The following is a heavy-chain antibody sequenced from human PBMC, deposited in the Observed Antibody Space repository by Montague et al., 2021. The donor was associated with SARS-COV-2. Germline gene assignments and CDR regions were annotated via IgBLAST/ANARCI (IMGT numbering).Heavy chain of an antibody. CDR3: ARGPVSRYYDFLTGFRSYFDD. CDR1: GGSFSGYY. D-gene: IGHD3-9*01. J-gene: IGHJ4*02. V-gene: IGHV4-34*01. Sequence: SETLSLTCAVYGGSFSGYYWSWIRQPPGTGLEWIGEINHSGSTNYKSSLKSRVTISVDTSKKQFSLKLSSVTAADTAVYYCARGPVSRYYDFLTGFRSYFDDWGQGTLVTVSS. CDR2: INHSGST.